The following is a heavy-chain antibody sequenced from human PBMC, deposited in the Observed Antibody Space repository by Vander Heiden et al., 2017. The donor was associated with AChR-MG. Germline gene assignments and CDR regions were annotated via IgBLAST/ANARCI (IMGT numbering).Heavy chain of an antibody. CDR2: ISKTGGST. CDR3: ARGRGPWSQVSTRAFDV. Sequence: EVQLLESGGGLVQPGGSLRLSCAASGFTFNNYAMSWVRQAPGKGLEWVSGISKTGGSTYYADSVTGQVITSRDNSKNTLYLQINSLRAEETAIYYCARGRGPWSQVSTRAFDVWVQGTMVTVSS. V-gene: IGHV3-23*01. D-gene: IGHD2-15*01. CDR1: GFTFNNYA. J-gene: IGHJ3*01.